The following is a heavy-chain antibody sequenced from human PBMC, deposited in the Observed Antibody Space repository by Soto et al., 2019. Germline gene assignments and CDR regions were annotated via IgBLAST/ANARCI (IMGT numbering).Heavy chain of an antibody. Sequence: QVTLKESGPVLVKPTETLTLTCTVSGFSLSNARMGVSWIRQPPGKALEWLAHIFSNDEKSYSTSLKSRLTISKETSKSQVVLTMTNMDPVDTATYYCARMRGTILASGYYYYYMDVWGKGTTVTVSS. D-gene: IGHD3-3*01. CDR3: ARMRGTILASGYYYYYMDV. CDR2: IFSNDEK. J-gene: IGHJ6*03. V-gene: IGHV2-26*01. CDR1: GFSLSNARMG.